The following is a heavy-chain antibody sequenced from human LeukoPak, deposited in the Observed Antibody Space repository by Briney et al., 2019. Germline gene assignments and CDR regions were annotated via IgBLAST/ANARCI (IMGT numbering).Heavy chain of an antibody. CDR3: AKGIGWFAY. CDR1: GGFISGYH. D-gene: IGHD3-3*02. J-gene: IGHJ5*01. CDR2: IHYSGNT. Sequence: DPSETLSLTCTVSGGFISGYHWSWIRQPPGKGLEWIGYIHYSGNTNYNPSLKSRVTISVDTSKNQFSLKLSSVTAADTAVYFCAKGIGWFAYWGQGTLITVSS. V-gene: IGHV4-59*01.